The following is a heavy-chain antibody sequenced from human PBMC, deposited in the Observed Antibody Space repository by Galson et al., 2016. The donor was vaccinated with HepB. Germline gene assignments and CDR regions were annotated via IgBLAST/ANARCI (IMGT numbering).Heavy chain of an antibody. J-gene: IGHJ6*02. CDR1: GGSISSSSYY. V-gene: IGHV4-39*01. D-gene: IGHD4-17*01. CDR2: IHYSGSTF. CDR3: ARHNNYGDYGRVVFFYYYGMDV. Sequence: SETLSLTCTVSGGSISSSSYYWGWIRQPPGKGLEWIGNIHYSGSTFYYNPSPKSRVTISVDTSKNQFSLKLSSVTAADTAVYYCARHNNYGDYGRVVFFYYYGMDVWGQGTTVTVSS.